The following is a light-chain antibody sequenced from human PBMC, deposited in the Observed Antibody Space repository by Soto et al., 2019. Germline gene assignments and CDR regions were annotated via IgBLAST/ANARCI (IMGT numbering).Light chain of an antibody. Sequence: EIVLTQSPATLSLSPGERATLSCRASQSVSNYLAWYQQKPGQAPRLLIYDASNRASGIPARFSGSGSGTDFTITISSLDPEDFAVYYFQQRSNWPPVTFGGGTKVEIK. V-gene: IGKV3-11*01. CDR3: QQRSNWPPVT. J-gene: IGKJ4*01. CDR1: QSVSNY. CDR2: DAS.